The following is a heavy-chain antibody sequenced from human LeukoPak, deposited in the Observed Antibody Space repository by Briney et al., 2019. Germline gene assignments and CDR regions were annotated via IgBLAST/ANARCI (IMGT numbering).Heavy chain of an antibody. CDR3: ASPQRGRDNWNYY. Sequence: GGSLRLSCAASGFTFSSYWMSWVRQAPGKGLEWVANINQDGSEKYYVDSVRGRFTISRDNAKNSLYLQMNSLKTEDTAVYYCASPQRGRDNWNYYWGQGTLVTVSS. J-gene: IGHJ4*02. V-gene: IGHV3-7*03. D-gene: IGHD1-7*01. CDR1: GFTFSSYW. CDR2: INQDGSEK.